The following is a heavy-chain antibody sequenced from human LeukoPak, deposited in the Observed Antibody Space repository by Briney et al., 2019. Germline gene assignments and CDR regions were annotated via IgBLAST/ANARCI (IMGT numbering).Heavy chain of an antibody. D-gene: IGHD7-27*01. V-gene: IGHV4-59*01. CDR1: GGSISSFY. J-gene: IGHJ4*02. CDR2: IYYNGST. CDR3: ARRTSWGRDFDY. Sequence: SETLSLTCTVSGGSISSFYWSWIRQPPGKGLEWIGYIYYNGSTNYNPSLKSRVTISVDTSKNQFSLKLSSVTAADTAVYYCARRTSWGRDFDYWGQGTLVTVSS.